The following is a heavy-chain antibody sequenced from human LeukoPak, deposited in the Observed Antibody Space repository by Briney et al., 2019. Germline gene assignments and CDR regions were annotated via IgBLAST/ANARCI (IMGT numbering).Heavy chain of an antibody. J-gene: IGHJ4*02. CDR3: AKGGNLVGASFDY. CDR2: ISWNSGSI. V-gene: IGHV3-9*01. D-gene: IGHD1-26*01. Sequence: PGGSLRLSCAASGFTFDDYAMHWVRQAPGKGLEWVSGISWNSGSIGYADSVKGRFTISRDNAKNSLYLQMNSLRAEDTALYYCAKGGNLVGASFDYWGQGTLVTVSS. CDR1: GFTFDDYA.